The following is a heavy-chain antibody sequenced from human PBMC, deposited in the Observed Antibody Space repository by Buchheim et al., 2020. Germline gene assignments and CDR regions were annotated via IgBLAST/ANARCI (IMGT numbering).Heavy chain of an antibody. Sequence: QVLLQESGPGLVKPSETLSLTCTVSGGSISSFYWSWIRQPPGKGLEWIGYMYYTGSPNYDPSLKSRVTMSLDTSKNQFSLKLSSVTAADTAVYYCARAISNYDFWSGSTINNWFDPWGQGTL. CDR2: MYYTGSP. J-gene: IGHJ5*02. CDR1: GGSISSFY. CDR3: ARAISNYDFWSGSTINNWFDP. V-gene: IGHV4-59*01. D-gene: IGHD3-3*01.